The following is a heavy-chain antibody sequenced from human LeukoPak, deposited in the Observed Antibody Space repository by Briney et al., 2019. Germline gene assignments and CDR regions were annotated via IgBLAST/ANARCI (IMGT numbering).Heavy chain of an antibody. D-gene: IGHD4-17*01. CDR3: ARHLITVTKGFDI. CDR1: TDSFSSHY. J-gene: IGHJ3*02. Sequence: PSETLSLTCAVSTDSFSSHYWSWVRQPPGKGLEWIGYISYIGSTNYNPSLKSRVTISIDTSKNQFSLRLRSVTAADTAVYYCARHLITVTKGFDIWGQGTMVSVSS. V-gene: IGHV4-59*11. CDR2: ISYIGST.